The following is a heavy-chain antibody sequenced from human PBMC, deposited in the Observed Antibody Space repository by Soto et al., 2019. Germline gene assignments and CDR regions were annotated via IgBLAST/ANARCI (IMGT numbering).Heavy chain of an antibody. J-gene: IGHJ4*02. CDR2: ITNTGGDT. CDR1: VLTCSNSA. V-gene: IGHV3-23*01. Sequence: GCMKLSCAAPVLTCSNSAMSGVRKAPGKGLEWVSVITNTGGDTLYADSVKGRFTISRDNSKNTLYLQMNSLRAEDAAIYYCAKASGESYPGSRLFDYWGQGTRVTVPS. D-gene: IGHD3-10*01. CDR3: AKASGESYPGSRLFDY.